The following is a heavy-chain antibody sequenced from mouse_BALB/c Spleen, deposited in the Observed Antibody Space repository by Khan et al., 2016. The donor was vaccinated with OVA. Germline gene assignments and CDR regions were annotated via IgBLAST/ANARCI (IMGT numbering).Heavy chain of an antibody. CDR3: ARGNYYGYAMDY. J-gene: IGHJ4*01. CDR1: GYSITSNYA. D-gene: IGHD1-1*01. CDR2: ISYSGST. V-gene: IGHV3-2*02. Sequence: EVQLQESGPGLVKPSQSLSLTCTVTGYSITSNYAWNWIRQFPGNKLEWMGYISYSGSTSYNPSLKSRISITRDPSKNQFFLQLSSVTTEDTATYYCARGNYYGYAMDYWGQGTSVTVSS.